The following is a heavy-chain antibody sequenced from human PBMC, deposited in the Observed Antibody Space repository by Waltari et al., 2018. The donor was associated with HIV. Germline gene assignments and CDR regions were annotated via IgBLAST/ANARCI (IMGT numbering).Heavy chain of an antibody. CDR1: GYNFISYW. D-gene: IGHD2-21*02. CDR2: IYPGDSDT. Sequence: EVQLVQSGAEVKKPGESLKISCKGSGYNFISYWIGWVRQVPGKGLEWMGIIYPGDSDTRYSPSFQGQVTISADKSISTAYLQWSSLKASDTAMYYCATKFRYCGGDCHWGYWGQGTLVTVSS. J-gene: IGHJ4*02. V-gene: IGHV5-51*01. CDR3: ATKFRYCGGDCHWGY.